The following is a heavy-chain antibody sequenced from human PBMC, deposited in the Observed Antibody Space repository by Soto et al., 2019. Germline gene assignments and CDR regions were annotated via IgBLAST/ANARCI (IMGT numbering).Heavy chain of an antibody. CDR3: ARGKGDFWSGYYYGMDV. D-gene: IGHD3-3*01. Sequence: QVQLQESGPGLVKPSQTLSLTCTVSGGSISSGGYYWSWIRQHPGKGLEWIGYIYYSGSTYYNPSLKSRVTISVDTSENQISLKLSSVTAADTAVYYCARGKGDFWSGYYYGMDVWGQGSTATVSS. V-gene: IGHV4-31*03. CDR2: IYYSGST. CDR1: GGSISSGGYY. J-gene: IGHJ6*02.